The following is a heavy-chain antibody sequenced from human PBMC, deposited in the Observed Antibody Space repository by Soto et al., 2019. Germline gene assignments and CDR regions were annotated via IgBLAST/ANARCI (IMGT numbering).Heavy chain of an antibody. Sequence: GGSLRLSCAASGFTFSSYAMHWVRQAPGKGLEYVSAISSNGGSTYYANSVKGRFTISRDNSKNTLYLQMGSLRAEDMAVYYCAKDVRHYDYFWGGYCYIRSYYHCCMDVPGRGT. D-gene: IGHD3-16*02. CDR1: GFTFSSYA. J-gene: IGHJ6*02. CDR3: AKDVRHYDYFWGGYCYIRSYYHCCMDV. CDR2: ISSNGGST. V-gene: IGHV3-64*01.